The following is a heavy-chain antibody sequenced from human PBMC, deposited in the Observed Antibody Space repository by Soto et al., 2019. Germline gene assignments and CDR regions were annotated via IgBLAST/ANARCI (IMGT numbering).Heavy chain of an antibody. CDR3: ARVPGP. D-gene: IGHD7-27*01. J-gene: IGHJ5*02. V-gene: IGHV4-4*02. CDR1: GDSISSTYW. Sequence: PSETLSLTCVVSGDSISSTYWWTWVRQTPGKGLEWIGEIYHTGSTKYNPSLKNRVTISVDRSKNQFSLKLSSVTAADTAVYYCARVPGPWGQGTLVTVSS. CDR2: IYHTGST.